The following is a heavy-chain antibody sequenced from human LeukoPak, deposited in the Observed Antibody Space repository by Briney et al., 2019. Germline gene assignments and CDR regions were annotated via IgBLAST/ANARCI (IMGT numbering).Heavy chain of an antibody. D-gene: IGHD5-24*01. CDR2: ISSSSSYI. Sequence: PGGSLRLSRAASGFTFSSYSMNWVRQAPGKGLEWVSSISSSSSYIYYADSVKGRFTISRDNAKNSLYLQMNSLRAEDTAVYYCARESRDGYNYGGDYWGQGTLVTVSS. V-gene: IGHV3-21*01. CDR1: GFTFSSYS. J-gene: IGHJ4*02. CDR3: ARESRDGYNYGGDY.